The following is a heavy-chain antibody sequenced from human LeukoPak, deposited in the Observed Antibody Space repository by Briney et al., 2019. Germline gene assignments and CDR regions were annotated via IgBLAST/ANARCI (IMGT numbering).Heavy chain of an antibody. CDR2: IKSKRDSGTI. V-gene: IGHV3-15*01. J-gene: IGHJ4*02. CDR3: TTRRQDGW. CDR1: GVTFSDAW. Sequence: GGSLRLSCVGSGVTFSDAWMSWVRQAPGKGLEWVGRIKSKRDSGTIDYAPPVKGRFTISRDASRNTLYLQMNSLKTEDTAVYYCTTRRQDGWWGQGTLVTVS. D-gene: IGHD2-15*01.